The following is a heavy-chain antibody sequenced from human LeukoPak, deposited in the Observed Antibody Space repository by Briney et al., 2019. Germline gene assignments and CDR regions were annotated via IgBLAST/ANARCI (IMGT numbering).Heavy chain of an antibody. CDR3: ARGFRVGATHYFGY. J-gene: IGHJ4*02. V-gene: IGHV4-59*01. CDR2: IYYSGST. D-gene: IGHD1-26*01. Sequence: PSETLSFTCTVSGGSISSYYWSWIRQPPGKGLEWIGYIYYSGSTNYNPSLKSRVTISVDTSKNQFSLKLSSVTAADTAVYYCARGFRVGATHYFGYWGQGTLVTVSS. CDR1: GGSISSYY.